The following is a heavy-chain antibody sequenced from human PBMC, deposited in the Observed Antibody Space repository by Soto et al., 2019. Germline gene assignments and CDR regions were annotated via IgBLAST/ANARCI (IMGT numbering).Heavy chain of an antibody. CDR1: GFTFSSYA. Sequence: GGSLRLSCAASGFTFSSYAMSWVRQAPGKGLEWVSAISGSGGSTYYADSVKGRFTISRDNSKNTLYLQMNSLRAEDTAVYYCVREIRYFDWLYAFDIWGQGTMVTVSS. V-gene: IGHV3-23*01. CDR3: VREIRYFDWLYAFDI. J-gene: IGHJ3*02. CDR2: ISGSGGST. D-gene: IGHD3-9*01.